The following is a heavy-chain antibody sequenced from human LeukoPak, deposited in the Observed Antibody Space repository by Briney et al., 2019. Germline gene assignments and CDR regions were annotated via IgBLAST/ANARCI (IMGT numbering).Heavy chain of an antibody. V-gene: IGHV3-21*01. J-gene: IGHJ4*02. CDR1: GFTFSSYS. Sequence: PGGSLRLSCAASGFTFSSYSMNWVRQAPGKGLEWVSSISSSSSYIYYADSVKGRFTISRDNAKNSLYLQMNSLRAEDTAIYYCATTLNIATAGYFWGQGTLVTVSS. D-gene: IGHD6-13*01. CDR3: ATTLNIATAGYF. CDR2: ISSSSSYI.